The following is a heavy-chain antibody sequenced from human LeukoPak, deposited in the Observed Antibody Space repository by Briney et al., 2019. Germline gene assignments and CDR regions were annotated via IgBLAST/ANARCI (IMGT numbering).Heavy chain of an antibody. J-gene: IGHJ5*02. V-gene: IGHV1-2*02. Sequence: ASVKVSCKASGYAFGDEYIHWVRQAPGQGLEWMGWINPNSGGTNYPQRFQGRVTMTRDTSITTAYMELNRLRSDDTAVYYCARRVQKLVGTNWFDPWGQGTLVTVSS. CDR2: INPNSGGT. CDR3: ARRVQKLVGTNWFDP. D-gene: IGHD6-13*01. CDR1: GYAFGDEY.